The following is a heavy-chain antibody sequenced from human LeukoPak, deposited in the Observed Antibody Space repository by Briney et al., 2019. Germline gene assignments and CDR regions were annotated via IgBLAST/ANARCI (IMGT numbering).Heavy chain of an antibody. D-gene: IGHD3-3*01. V-gene: IGHV4-34*01. J-gene: IGHJ6*04. CDR3: ARATNRITIFGVVTLRHLDV. Sequence: PSETLSLTCAVYGGSFSGYYWSWIRQPPGKGLEWIGEINHSGSTYYNPSLKSRVTISVDTSKNQFSLKLSSVTAADTAVYYCARATNRITIFGVVTLRHLDVWGKGTTVTVSS. CDR1: GGSFSGYY. CDR2: INHSGST.